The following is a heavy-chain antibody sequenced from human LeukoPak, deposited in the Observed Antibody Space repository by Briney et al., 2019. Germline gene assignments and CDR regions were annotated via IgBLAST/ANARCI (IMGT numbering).Heavy chain of an antibody. D-gene: IGHD3-3*01. V-gene: IGHV1-8*01. CDR3: ARGNHPYDNTGGAY. CDR1: GYTFTSYD. Sequence: WASVKVSCKASGYTFTSYDINWVRQATGQGLEWMGWMNPNSGNTGYAQKFQGRVTMTRNTSISTAYMELSSLRSEDTAVYYCARGNHPYDNTGGAYWGQGTLVTVSS. CDR2: MNPNSGNT. J-gene: IGHJ4*02.